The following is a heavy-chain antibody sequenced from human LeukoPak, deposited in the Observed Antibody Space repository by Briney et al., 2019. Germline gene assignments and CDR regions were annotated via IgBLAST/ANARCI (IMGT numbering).Heavy chain of an antibody. V-gene: IGHV1-2*02. CDR2: INPNSGGT. CDR3: AVNYYGSGSYVYYFDY. J-gene: IGHJ4*02. Sequence: GASVKVSCKASGYTFTGYYMHWVRQAPGQGLEWMGWINPNSGGTNYAQKFQGRVTMTRDTSISTAYMELSRLRSDDTAVYYCAVNYYGSGSYVYYFDYWGQGTLVTVSS. D-gene: IGHD3-10*01. CDR1: GYTFTGYY.